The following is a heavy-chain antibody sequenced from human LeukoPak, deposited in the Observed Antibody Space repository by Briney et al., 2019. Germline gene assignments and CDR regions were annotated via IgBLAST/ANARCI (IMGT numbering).Heavy chain of an antibody. CDR2: TYWDDDQ. CDR3: AHRRAYGSGSYLDF. CDR1: GFSLSTSGVG. J-gene: IGHJ4*02. Sequence: SGPTLVNPTQTLTLTCTFSGFSLSTSGVGVGWIRQPPGKALEWLALTYWDDDQRYSPSLKSRLTITKDTSKNQVVLTMTNMDPVDTATYYCAHRRAYGSGSYLDFWGQGTLVTVSS. V-gene: IGHV2-5*02. D-gene: IGHD3-10*01.